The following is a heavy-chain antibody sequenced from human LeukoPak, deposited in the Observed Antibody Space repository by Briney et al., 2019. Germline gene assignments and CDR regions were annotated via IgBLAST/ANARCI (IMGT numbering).Heavy chain of an antibody. CDR2: INADDGDT. CDR3: ARTAPVRGTGTNYNMDV. Sequence: TSVKVSCTASGYSFINYAIHWVRQDSGQRLEWMGRINADDGDTKFSHKFQGRVAISRDTSASTAYMELSSLRSEDTAVYYCARTAPVRGTGTNYNMDVWGQGTTVTVSS. J-gene: IGHJ6*02. V-gene: IGHV1-3*01. D-gene: IGHD3-10*01. CDR1: GYSFINYA.